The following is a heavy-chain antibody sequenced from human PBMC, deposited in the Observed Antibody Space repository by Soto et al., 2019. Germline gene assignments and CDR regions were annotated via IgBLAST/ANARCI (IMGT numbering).Heavy chain of an antibody. CDR2: VYHSGSA. CDR3: ARGREGDMVRIYTSVFDF. V-gene: IGHV4-30-4*01. J-gene: IGHJ4*02. D-gene: IGHD3-10*01. CDR1: GASINSGNYY. Sequence: PSETLSLTCTVSGASINSGNYYWTWIRQTPGRGLEWIGYVYHSGSAYYNPSLNSRLTISVDTSRNLFSLKLNSVTAADTAVYYCARGREGDMVRIYTSVFDFWGQGTLVTVSS.